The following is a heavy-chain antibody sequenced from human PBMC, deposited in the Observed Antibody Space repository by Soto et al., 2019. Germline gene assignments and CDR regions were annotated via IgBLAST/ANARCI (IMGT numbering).Heavy chain of an antibody. V-gene: IGHV4-39*01. CDR1: GGSISSSSYY. Sequence: SETLSLTCTVSGGSISSSSYYWGWIRQPPGKGLEWIGSIYYSGSTYYNPSLKSRVTISVDTSKNQFSLKLSSVTAADTAVYYCARHTTWVVVAAMFWFDPWGQGTLVTVSS. CDR3: ARHTTWVVVAAMFWFDP. D-gene: IGHD2-15*01. CDR2: IYYSGST. J-gene: IGHJ5*02.